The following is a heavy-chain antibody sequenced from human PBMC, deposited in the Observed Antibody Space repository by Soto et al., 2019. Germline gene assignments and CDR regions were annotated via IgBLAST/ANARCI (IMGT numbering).Heavy chain of an antibody. Sequence: QVQLVQSGAEVKKPGYSVKVSCKASGGTFSSYAISWVRQAHGQGLEWMGGIIPIFGTANYAQKFQGRVTITADKSTSTAYVELSSLRSEDTAVYYCARAGYYGARAGMDVWGQGTTVTVSS. CDR3: ARAGYYGARAGMDV. J-gene: IGHJ6*02. CDR1: GGTFSSYA. V-gene: IGHV1-69*06. CDR2: IIPIFGTA. D-gene: IGHD3-10*01.